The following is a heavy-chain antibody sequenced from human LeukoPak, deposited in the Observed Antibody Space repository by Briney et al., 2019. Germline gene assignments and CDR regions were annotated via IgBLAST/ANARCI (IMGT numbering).Heavy chain of an antibody. J-gene: IGHJ4*02. CDR1: GFTFSSYA. CDR2: ISGSGGST. CDR3: AKEQGYCSSASCYNGLDY. Sequence: GGPLRLSCAASGFTFSSYAMSWVRQAPGKGLEWVSAISGSGGSTYYAHSVKGRFTISRDNSKNTLYLQMNSLRAEDTAVYYCAKEQGYCSSASCYNGLDYWGQGALVTVSS. D-gene: IGHD2-2*02. V-gene: IGHV3-23*01.